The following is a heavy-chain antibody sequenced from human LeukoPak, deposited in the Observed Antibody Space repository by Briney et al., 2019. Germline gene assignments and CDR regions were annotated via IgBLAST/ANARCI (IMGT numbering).Heavy chain of an antibody. CDR3: ARQADNNYFDF. CDR1: GYTFTGYY. Sequence: GVSVKVSCKASGYTFTGYYMHWVRQAPGQGLEWMGWINPNSDSTKYAQKFQGRVTMTRDTSISTAFLELSRLTSDDTAVFYCARQADNNYFDFWGQGTLVTVSS. D-gene: IGHD1-1*01. J-gene: IGHJ4*02. V-gene: IGHV1-2*02. CDR2: INPNSDST.